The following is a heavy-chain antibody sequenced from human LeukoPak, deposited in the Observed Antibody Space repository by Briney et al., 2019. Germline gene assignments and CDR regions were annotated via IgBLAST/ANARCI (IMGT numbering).Heavy chain of an antibody. CDR3: AKDGGGYCSSTTCSGSWFDP. D-gene: IGHD2-2*03. J-gene: IGHJ5*02. Sequence: GGSLRLSCAASGFSFSTYGMHWVRQAPGRGLEGVAVIWFDESKKFYADAVKGRFSISRDNSKKTLYLQMNSLRAEDTAVYYCAKDGGGYCSSTTCSGSWFDPWGQGTLVTVSS. V-gene: IGHV3-33*06. CDR2: IWFDESKK. CDR1: GFSFSTYG.